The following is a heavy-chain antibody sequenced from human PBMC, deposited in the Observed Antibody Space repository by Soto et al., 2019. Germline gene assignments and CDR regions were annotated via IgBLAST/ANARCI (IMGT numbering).Heavy chain of an antibody. D-gene: IGHD2-15*01. J-gene: IGHJ6*02. V-gene: IGHV3-33*01. CDR3: ARDAFRRGYCSGGSCRGGMDV. CDR1: AFTFSNYG. CDR2: IWYDGSNK. Sequence: QVQLVESGGGVVQPGRSLRLSCAASAFTFSNYGMHWVRQAPGKGLEWVAAIWYDGSNKYYADSVKGRFTISRDNSKNTLYLQMNSLRAEDTAVYYCARDAFRRGYCSGGSCRGGMDVWGQGTTVTVSS.